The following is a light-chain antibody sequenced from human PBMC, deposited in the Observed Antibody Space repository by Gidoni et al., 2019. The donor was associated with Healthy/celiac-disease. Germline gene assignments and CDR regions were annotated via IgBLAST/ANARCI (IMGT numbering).Light chain of an antibody. J-gene: IGKJ2*01. Sequence: EIVITQSPVPLSVSPGERATLSCRASQSVSSNLAWYQQKPGQAPRLLIYAASIRATGIPPRFSGSGSGTEFTLTISSLQSEDFAVYYCQQYNNWPPHTFGQGTKLEIK. CDR1: QSVSSN. CDR3: QQYNNWPPHT. CDR2: AAS. V-gene: IGKV3-15*01.